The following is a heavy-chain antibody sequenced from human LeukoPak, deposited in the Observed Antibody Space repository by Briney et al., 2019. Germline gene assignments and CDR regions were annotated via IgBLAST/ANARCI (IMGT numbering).Heavy chain of an antibody. V-gene: IGHV3-15*01. CDR2: IKRKSDGGTT. CDR1: GFTFSNAW. J-gene: IGHJ4*02. Sequence: PGGSLRLSCAASGFTFSNAWMSWVRQAPGKGLEWVGRIKRKSDGGTTDYAAPVKGRFTISREDSKNTLYLQMNSLKSEDTAVYYCTTELDVRPNHYWGQGTLVTVSS. D-gene: IGHD1-14*01. CDR3: TTELDVRPNHY.